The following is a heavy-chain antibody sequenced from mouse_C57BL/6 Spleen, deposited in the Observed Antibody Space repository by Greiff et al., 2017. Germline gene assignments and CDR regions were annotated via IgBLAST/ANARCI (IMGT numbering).Heavy chain of an antibody. CDR1: GYTFTSYW. D-gene: IGHD2-4*01. J-gene: IGHJ3*01. Sequence: VQLQQSGAELVRPGSSVKLSCKASGYTFTSYWMHLVKQRPIQGLEWIGNIDPSDSETHYNQKFKDKATLTVDKSSSTAYMQLSSLTSEDSAVYYCARGDYDYSAWFAYWGQGTLVTVSA. CDR2: IDPSDSET. V-gene: IGHV1-52*01. CDR3: ARGDYDYSAWFAY.